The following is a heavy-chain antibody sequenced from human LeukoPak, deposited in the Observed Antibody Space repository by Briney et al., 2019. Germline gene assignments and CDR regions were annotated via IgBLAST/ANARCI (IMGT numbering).Heavy chain of an antibody. J-gene: IGHJ5*02. CDR3: ARNLGYNWFGP. CDR2: IRASGST. CDR1: GDSIGSYY. V-gene: IGHV4-4*07. Sequence: PSETLSLTCTVSGDSIGSYYWSWLRQPAGKGLEWIGRIRASGSTNYNPSLGGRVTMSVDTSKNQFSLNLTSVTAADTAVYHCARNLGYNWFGPWGQGTLVTVSS. D-gene: IGHD3-16*01.